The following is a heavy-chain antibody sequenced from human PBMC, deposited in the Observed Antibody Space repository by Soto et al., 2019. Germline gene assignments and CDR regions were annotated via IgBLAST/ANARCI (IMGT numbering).Heavy chain of an antibody. CDR1: GGSISSYY. V-gene: IGHV4-59*08. D-gene: IGHD2-15*01. J-gene: IGHJ1*01. CDR2: IYYSGST. Sequence: SETLSLTCTVSGGSISSYYWSWIRQPPGKGLEWIGYIYYSGSTNYNPSLKSRVTISVDTSKNQFSLKLSSVTAADTAVYYCVTFLPPGYCSGGSCYSGYFQHWGQGTLVTVSS. CDR3: VTFLPPGYCSGGSCYSGYFQH.